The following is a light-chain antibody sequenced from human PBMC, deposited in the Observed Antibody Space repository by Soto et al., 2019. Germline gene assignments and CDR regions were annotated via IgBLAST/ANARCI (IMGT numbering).Light chain of an antibody. J-gene: IGKJ1*01. CDR3: MQALQTPT. Sequence: DIVMTQSPLSLPVTPGEPASISCRSSQSLLQSNGYNYLDWYLQKPGQSPQLLIYLGSNRASGVPDRFSGSESGTDFTLKISRVEAEDVGVYYCMQALQTPTFGQGT. CDR2: LGS. CDR1: QSLLQSNGYNY. V-gene: IGKV2-28*01.